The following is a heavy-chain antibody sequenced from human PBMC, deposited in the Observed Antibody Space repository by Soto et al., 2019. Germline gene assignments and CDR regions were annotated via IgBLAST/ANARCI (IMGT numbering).Heavy chain of an antibody. Sequence: GGSLRLSCAASGFTFSSYGMHWVRQAPGKGLEWVAVISYDGSNKYYADSVKGRFTISRDNSKNTLYLQMNSLRAEDTAVYYCAKDLFGYCSSTSCPWDVWGQGTTVTVSS. V-gene: IGHV3-30*18. J-gene: IGHJ6*02. CDR2: ISYDGSNK. D-gene: IGHD2-2*01. CDR3: AKDLFGYCSSTSCPWDV. CDR1: GFTFSSYG.